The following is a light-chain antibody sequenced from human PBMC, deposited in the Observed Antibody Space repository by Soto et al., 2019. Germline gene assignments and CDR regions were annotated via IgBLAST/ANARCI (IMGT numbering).Light chain of an antibody. J-gene: IGKJ1*01. V-gene: IGKV1-5*03. CDR1: QTISSR. Sequence: DVQMTQSPSTLSGSVGDRVTITCRASQTISSRLASYQQKPGKAPKLLIYEASTLKSGVPSRFSDSGSGIEYTLTISSLQPDDFATYYCQHYNSYSEAFGQGTKVELK. CDR2: EAS. CDR3: QHYNSYSEA.